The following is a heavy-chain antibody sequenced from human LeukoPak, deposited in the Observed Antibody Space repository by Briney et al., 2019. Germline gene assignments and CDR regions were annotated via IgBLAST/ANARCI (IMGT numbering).Heavy chain of an antibody. V-gene: IGHV3-53*01. CDR3: ARGHIGTYHYFDY. CDR2: IHSGGTT. Sequence: PGGSLRLSCAASGFTVSSSYMSWVRQAPEKGLEWVSVIHSGGTTYYADSVKGRFTISRDNSMNALYLQMNSLRAEDTALYYCARGHIGTYHYFDYWGQGTLVTVSS. D-gene: IGHD1-26*01. J-gene: IGHJ4*02. CDR1: GFTVSSSY.